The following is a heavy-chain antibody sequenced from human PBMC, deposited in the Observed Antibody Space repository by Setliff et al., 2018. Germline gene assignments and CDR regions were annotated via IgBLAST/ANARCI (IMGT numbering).Heavy chain of an antibody. V-gene: IGHV1-69-2*01. J-gene: IGHJ4*02. CDR3: AIDYGPTGTPYH. Sequence: ASVKVSCKASGYNFKTYAISWVRQAPGQGLEAMGRVDPRDDFTIYAEKFKGRVTITADTSTDTSYMEVSSLRFADTAVYYCAIDYGPTGTPYHWGQGTPVTVSS. CDR1: GYNFKTYA. D-gene: IGHD1-1*01. CDR2: VDPRDDFT.